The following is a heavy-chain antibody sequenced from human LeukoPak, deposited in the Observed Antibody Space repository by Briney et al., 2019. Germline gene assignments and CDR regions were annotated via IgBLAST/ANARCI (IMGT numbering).Heavy chain of an antibody. D-gene: IGHD5-18*01. CDR3: ATHDTAMASFDY. CDR1: GYSFTSYW. CDR2: IDPSDSYT. V-gene: IGHV5-10-1*01. Sequence: GESLRISCKGSGYSFTSYWISWVRQMPGKGLEWMGRIDPSDSYTNYSPSFQGHVTISADKSISTAYLQCSSLKASDTAMYYCATHDTAMASFDYWGQGTLVTVSS. J-gene: IGHJ4*02.